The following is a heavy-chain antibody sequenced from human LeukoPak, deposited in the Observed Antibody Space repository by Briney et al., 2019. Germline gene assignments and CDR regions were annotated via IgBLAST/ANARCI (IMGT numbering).Heavy chain of an antibody. CDR1: GYSLTEFS. Sequence: GASVTLSFTGSGYSLTEFSMHWVRQAHAPGIEWMGGFHPEDGETIYAQKFQGRVTMTEDTSTDTAYMELSSLRSEDTAVYYCATHDYYGSRSYYGWGQGTLVTVSS. V-gene: IGHV1-24*01. CDR2: FHPEDGET. J-gene: IGHJ4*02. CDR3: ATHDYYGSRSYYG. D-gene: IGHD3-10*01.